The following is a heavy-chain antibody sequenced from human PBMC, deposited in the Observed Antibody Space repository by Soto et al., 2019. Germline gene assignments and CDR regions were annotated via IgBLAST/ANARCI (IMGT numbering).Heavy chain of an antibody. CDR2: IKRKTDGGTT. CDR3: ATEVFFFSSRRRHTIYRSGLGIPAEPLSDL. Sequence: KGLEWGGHIKRKTDGGTTEYAAPVKGRFTIQRDDSKNTLYLQMNSLKTADTAVYYCATEVFFFSSRRRHTIYRSGLGIPAEPLSDL. J-gene: IGHJ2*01. V-gene: IGHV3-15*01. D-gene: IGHD3-9*01.